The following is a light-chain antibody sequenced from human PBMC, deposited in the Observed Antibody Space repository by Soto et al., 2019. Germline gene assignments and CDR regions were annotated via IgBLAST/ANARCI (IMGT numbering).Light chain of an antibody. CDR3: SSYTSSTPYV. CDR1: SSDVGGYNY. J-gene: IGLJ1*01. V-gene: IGLV2-14*01. CDR2: DVS. Sequence: QSVLTQPAPLSVSPGQSISISCTGTSSDVGGYNYVSWYQQHPGKAPKLMIYDVSNRPSGVSNRFSGSKSGNTASLTISGLQAEDEADYYCSSYTSSTPYVFGTGTKVTVL.